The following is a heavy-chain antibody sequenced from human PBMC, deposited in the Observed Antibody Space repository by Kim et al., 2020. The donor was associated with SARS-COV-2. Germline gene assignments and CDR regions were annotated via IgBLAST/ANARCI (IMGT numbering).Heavy chain of an antibody. CDR2: MTPKSGNT. CDR3: ARGENKND. CDR1: GYIFSDYD. Sequence: ASVKVSCKASGYIFSDYDIDWVRQAPGQGLEWMGWMTPKSGNTGYAPRIQGRISMTRDTSINTAYMELSSQTSEDTAVSYCARGENKNDWGQGTLGTVSS. D-gene: IGHD1-1*01. V-gene: IGHV1-8*01. J-gene: IGHJ1*01.